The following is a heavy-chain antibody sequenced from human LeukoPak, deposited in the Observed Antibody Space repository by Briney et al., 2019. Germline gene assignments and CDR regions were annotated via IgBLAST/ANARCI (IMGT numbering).Heavy chain of an antibody. J-gene: IGHJ4*02. V-gene: IGHV3-23*01. CDR1: GFTFRSYA. Sequence: GGSLRLSCAASGFTFRSYAMSWVRQAPGKGREGVSVISGGGGSTFYADSVKGRFTISRDNSKNTLYLQMNSLRAEDTAVYYCAKGLYSASYDGFDSWGQGALVTVSS. CDR2: ISGGGGST. D-gene: IGHD1-26*01. CDR3: AKGLYSASYDGFDS.